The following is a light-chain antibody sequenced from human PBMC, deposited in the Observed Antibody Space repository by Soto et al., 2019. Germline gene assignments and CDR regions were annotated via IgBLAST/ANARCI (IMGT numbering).Light chain of an antibody. CDR3: QHYSTWLWT. Sequence: EIVMTQSPATLSVSPGERATLSCRASQSVSSKLAWYQQKPGQGPRLLIYGASNRAPGIPARCSGSGSGTEVTLTISSLQSEDFAVDYCQHYSTWLWTFGQGTKVEIK. J-gene: IGKJ1*01. CDR1: QSVSSK. V-gene: IGKV3-15*01. CDR2: GAS.